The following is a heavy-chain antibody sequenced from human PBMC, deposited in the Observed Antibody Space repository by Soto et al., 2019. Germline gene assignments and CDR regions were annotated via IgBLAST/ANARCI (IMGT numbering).Heavy chain of an antibody. D-gene: IGHD3-16*02. J-gene: IGHJ4*02. CDR3: AKVGEYYDYVWGSYRSPWFFDY. CDR2: ISGSGGST. Sequence: GGSLRLSCAASGFTFSSYAMSWVRQAPGKGLEWVSAISGSGGSTYYADSVKGRFTISRDNSKNTLYLQMNSLRAEDTAVYYCAKVGEYYDYVWGSYRSPWFFDYWGQGTLVTVSS. CDR1: GFTFSSYA. V-gene: IGHV3-23*01.